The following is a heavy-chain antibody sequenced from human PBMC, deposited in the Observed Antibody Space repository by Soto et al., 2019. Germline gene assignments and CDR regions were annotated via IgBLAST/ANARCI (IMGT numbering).Heavy chain of an antibody. V-gene: IGHV4-4*02. CDR3: AREGRLHWFES. CDR1: GDSIKTETW. J-gene: IGHJ5*01. Sequence: QVHLQESGPGLVKPSETLSLTCAVSGDSIKTETWWSWLRQLPGTGLEWIGEIQHTGDANANPALRSRVSMSVDRTKNQFFLNLRSVSAADTAVYFCAREGRLHWFESWGQGTLVTVSS. CDR2: IQHTGDA.